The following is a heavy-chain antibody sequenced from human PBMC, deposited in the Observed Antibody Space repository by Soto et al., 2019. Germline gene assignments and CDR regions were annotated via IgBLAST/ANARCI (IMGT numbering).Heavy chain of an antibody. Sequence: EVQLLESGGGLVQPGGSLRLSCVASGFTFSSYAMSWVRQAPGKGLEWVSAISGSGGSTYYADSVKGRFTISRDNSKNTLYLQMNSLRAEDTAVYYCAKAPLRFSGVAYWGQGTLVTVSS. CDR3: AKAPLRFSGVAY. CDR2: ISGSGGST. J-gene: IGHJ4*02. V-gene: IGHV3-23*01. CDR1: GFTFSSYA. D-gene: IGHD3-3*01.